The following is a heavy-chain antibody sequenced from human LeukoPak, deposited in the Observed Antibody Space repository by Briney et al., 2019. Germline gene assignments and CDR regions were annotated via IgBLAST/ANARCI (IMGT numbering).Heavy chain of an antibody. Sequence: GASVTVSCKASGYTFTSYDINWVRQATGQGLEWMGWMNPNSGNTGYAQKFQGRVTITRNTSISTAYMELSSLRSEDTAVYYCARANSGSYNDAFDIWGQGTMVTVSS. V-gene: IGHV1-8*03. CDR3: ARANSGSYNDAFDI. J-gene: IGHJ3*02. CDR2: MNPNSGNT. D-gene: IGHD1-26*01. CDR1: GYTFTSYD.